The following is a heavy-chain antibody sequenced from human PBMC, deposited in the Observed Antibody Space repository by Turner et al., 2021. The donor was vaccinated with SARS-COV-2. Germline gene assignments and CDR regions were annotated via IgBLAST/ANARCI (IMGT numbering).Heavy chain of an antibody. V-gene: IGHV4-39*02. CDR3: ARSYHTYYFDY. Sequence: QLQLQESGPGLVKPWETLSLTCFVSGDSISSTPHYWGWIRQPPGQALEWIAHVHSSGNTHYNPSLKSRVTLSVDTAKNHLSLELTSVTAADTAVYYCARSYHTYYFDYWGQGTLGTVSS. CDR1: GDSISSTPHY. D-gene: IGHD2-2*01. J-gene: IGHJ4*02. CDR2: VHSSGNT.